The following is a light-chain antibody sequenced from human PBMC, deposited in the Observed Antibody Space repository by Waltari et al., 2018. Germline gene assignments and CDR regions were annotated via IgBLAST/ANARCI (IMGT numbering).Light chain of an antibody. Sequence: QSALTQPASVSGSPGQSITISCTGTSSDVGGYNYVSWYQQHPGKAPKLMIYDVSNRPSGVSNRFSGSKSGNTASLTISGLQADDEADYYCSSYTRSSTWVFGGGTKLTVL. CDR2: DVS. J-gene: IGLJ3*02. V-gene: IGLV2-14*03. CDR1: SSDVGGYNY. CDR3: SSYTRSSTWV.